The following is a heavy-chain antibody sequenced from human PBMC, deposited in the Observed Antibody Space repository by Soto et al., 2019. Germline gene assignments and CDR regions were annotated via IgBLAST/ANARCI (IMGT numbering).Heavy chain of an antibody. Sequence: QLQLQESGPGLVKPSETLSLTCTVSGGSISSSSYYWGWIRQPPGKGLEWIGSIYYSGSTYYNPSLKSRVTISVDTSKNQFSLKLSSVTAADTAVYYCAWGGPYYYYGMDVWGQGTTVTVSS. D-gene: IGHD2-15*01. V-gene: IGHV4-39*01. CDR3: AWGGPYYYYGMDV. CDR1: GGSISSSSYY. CDR2: IYYSGST. J-gene: IGHJ6*02.